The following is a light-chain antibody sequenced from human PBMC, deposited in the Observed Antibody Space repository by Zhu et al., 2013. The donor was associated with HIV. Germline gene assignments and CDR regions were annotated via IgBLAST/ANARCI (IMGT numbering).Light chain of an antibody. J-gene: IGLJ2*01. Sequence: SYGVTRPPSVSVSPGQTASITCSGDKLGDKYVSWYQQKLGQSPVLVIYQNNRRPSGIPERFSGSNSGNTATLTISGTQAMDEADYYCQAWDRSAVFGGGTKLTVL. V-gene: IGLV3-1*01. CDR1: KLGDKY. CDR3: QAWDRSAV. CDR2: QNN.